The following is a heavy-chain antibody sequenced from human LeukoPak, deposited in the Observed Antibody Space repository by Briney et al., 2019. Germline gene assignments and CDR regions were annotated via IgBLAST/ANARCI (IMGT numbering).Heavy chain of an antibody. V-gene: IGHV1-2*02. CDR1: GYTFTDYY. CDR2: INPNSGGT. CDR3: ARDLPKTGYVGALDI. Sequence: GASVKVSCKASGYTFTDYYMLWVRQAPGQGPEWMGWINPNSGGTNYAQIFKGRVTMTRDTSISTAYMELSSLTSDDTAVYYCARDLPKTGYVGALDIWGQGTMVIVSS. D-gene: IGHD5-12*01. J-gene: IGHJ3*02.